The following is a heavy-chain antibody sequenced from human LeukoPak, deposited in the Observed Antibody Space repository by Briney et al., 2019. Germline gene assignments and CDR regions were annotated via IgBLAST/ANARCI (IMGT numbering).Heavy chain of an antibody. CDR1: GGSISSYY. Sequence: SETLSLTCTVSGGSISSYYWSWIRQPPGKGLEWIGYIYYSGSTNYSPSLKSRVTISVDTSKNQFSLKLSSVTAADTAVYYCARHPSSMVRVYGMDVWDQGTTVTVSS. V-gene: IGHV4-59*08. CDR3: ARHPSSMVRVYGMDV. CDR2: IYYSGST. J-gene: IGHJ6*02. D-gene: IGHD3-10*01.